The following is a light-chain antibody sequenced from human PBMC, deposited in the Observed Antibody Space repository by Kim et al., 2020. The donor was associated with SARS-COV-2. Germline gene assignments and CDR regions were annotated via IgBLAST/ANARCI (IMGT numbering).Light chain of an antibody. CDR3: CSYAGDYVI. Sequence: PGQSFTIACTGASNNIGVYNYVSWYQHHPGRAPKLIIYDVTKRPSGVPDRFSGSKSGNTASLTVSGLQSEDEADYYCCSYAGDYVIFGGGTQLTVL. CDR2: DVT. CDR1: SNNIGVYNY. V-gene: IGLV2-11*01. J-gene: IGLJ2*01.